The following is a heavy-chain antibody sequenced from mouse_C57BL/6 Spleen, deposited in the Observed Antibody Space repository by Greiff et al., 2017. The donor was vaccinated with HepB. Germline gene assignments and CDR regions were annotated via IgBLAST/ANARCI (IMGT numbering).Heavy chain of an antibody. J-gene: IGHJ1*03. CDR3: ARRGLPYGSSWDWYFDV. D-gene: IGHD1-1*01. CDR2: IDPSDSYT. V-gene: IGHV1-69*01. CDR1: GYTFTSYW. Sequence: QVQLQQSGAELVMPGASVKLSCKASGYTFTSYWMHWVKQRPGQGLEWIGEIDPSDSYTNYNQKFKGKSTLTVDKSSSTAYMQLSSLTSEDSAVYYCARRGLPYGSSWDWYFDVWGTGTTVTVSS.